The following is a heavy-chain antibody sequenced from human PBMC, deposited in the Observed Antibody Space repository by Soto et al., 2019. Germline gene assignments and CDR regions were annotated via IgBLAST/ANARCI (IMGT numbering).Heavy chain of an antibody. D-gene: IGHD3-10*01. CDR2: IYRGGDT. J-gene: IGHJ3*02. V-gene: IGHV3-53*01. Sequence: EVQLVESGGGLVQPGGSLRLSCSVSGFTVSYNYMSWVRQAPGKGLEWVSVIYRGGDTYYADSVKGRFTISRDNSKNTLYLQMDSLRREDTAVYYCAKESGSVGEYWWGDGFDIRGQGTPVTVSS. CDR1: GFTVSYNY. CDR3: AKESGSVGEYWWGDGFDI.